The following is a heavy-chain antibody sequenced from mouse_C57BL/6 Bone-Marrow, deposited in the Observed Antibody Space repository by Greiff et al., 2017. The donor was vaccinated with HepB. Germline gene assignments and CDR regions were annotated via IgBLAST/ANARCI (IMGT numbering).Heavy chain of an antibody. CDR1: GFTFSNYW. CDR3: TGYDYLAWFAY. D-gene: IGHD2-4*01. J-gene: IGHJ3*01. CDR2: IRLKSDNYAT. Sequence: EVQVVESGGGLVQPGGSMKLSCVASGFTFSNYWMNWVRQSPEKGLEWVAQIRLKSDNYATHYAESVKGRFTISRDDSKSSVYLQMNNLRAEDTGIYYCTGYDYLAWFAYWGQGTLVTVSA. V-gene: IGHV6-3*01.